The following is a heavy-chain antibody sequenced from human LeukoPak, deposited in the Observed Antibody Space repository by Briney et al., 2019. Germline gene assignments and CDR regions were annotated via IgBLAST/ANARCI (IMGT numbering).Heavy chain of an antibody. J-gene: IGHJ4*02. D-gene: IGHD3-10*01. CDR3: ARHLDYYGSGSYLGF. V-gene: IGHV4-39*01. CDR1: GGSISSSSHY. Sequence: SETLSLTCTVSGGSISSSSHYWGWIRQPPGKGLEWIGSIHHSGITYYIPSLKSRVTISVDTSENQFSLKLNSVTAADTAVYYCARHLDYYGSGSYLGFWGQGTLVTVSS. CDR2: IHHSGIT.